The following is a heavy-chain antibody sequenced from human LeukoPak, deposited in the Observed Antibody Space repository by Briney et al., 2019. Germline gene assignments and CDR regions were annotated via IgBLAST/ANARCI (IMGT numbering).Heavy chain of an antibody. D-gene: IGHD6-13*01. V-gene: IGHV3-48*04. J-gene: IGHJ6*03. CDR2: ISSSSTI. Sequence: PGGSLRLSCAASGFTFSSYSMNWVRQAPGKGLEWVSYISSSSTIYYADSVKGRFTISRDNAKNSLYLQMNSLRAEDTAVYYCAREGRISSWYWRGYYYYYMDVWGKGTTVTVYS. CDR1: GFTFSSYS. CDR3: AREGRISSWYWRGYYYYYMDV.